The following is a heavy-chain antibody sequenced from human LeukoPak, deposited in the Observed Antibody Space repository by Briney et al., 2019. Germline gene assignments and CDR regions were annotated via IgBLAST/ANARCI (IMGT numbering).Heavy chain of an antibody. V-gene: IGHV3-53*01. CDR2: IYSGGST. CDR1: GFTVSSNY. D-gene: IGHD3-22*01. CDR3: AREDVDYDSSGYVY. J-gene: IGHJ4*02. Sequence: GGSLRLSCAASGFTVSSNYMSWVRQAPGKGLEWVSVIYSGGSTYYADSVRGRFTISRDNSKNTLYLQMNSLRAEDTAVYYCAREDVDYDSSGYVYWGQGTLVTVSS.